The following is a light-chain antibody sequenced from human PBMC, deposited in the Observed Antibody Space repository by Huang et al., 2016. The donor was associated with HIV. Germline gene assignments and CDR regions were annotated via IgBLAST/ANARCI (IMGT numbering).Light chain of an antibody. V-gene: IGKV3-20*01. CDR3: HQYGSSMAT. CDR1: QSIDSGD. Sequence: VLTQSPGSLSLSHGDTVTRSCRASQSIDSGDLAWYHQRPGQSPRLLVYGTSSRASGSPSRFSGSGSGRDFSLTITRLASEYFGVYYCHQYGSSMATFGQGTKVDI. J-gene: IGKJ2*01. CDR2: GTS.